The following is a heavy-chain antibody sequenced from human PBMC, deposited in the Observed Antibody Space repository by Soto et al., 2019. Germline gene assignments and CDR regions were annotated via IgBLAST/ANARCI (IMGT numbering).Heavy chain of an antibody. CDR3: AAYCTNGVCPTGFDP. CDR1: GFTFSSYS. Sequence: GSLRLSCAASGFTFSSYSMNWVRQAPGKGLEWVSSISSSSSYIYYADSVKGRFTISRDNAKNSLYLQMNSLRAEDTAVYYCAAYCTNGVCPTGFDPWGQGTLVTVSS. J-gene: IGHJ5*02. CDR2: ISSSSSYI. V-gene: IGHV3-21*01. D-gene: IGHD2-8*01.